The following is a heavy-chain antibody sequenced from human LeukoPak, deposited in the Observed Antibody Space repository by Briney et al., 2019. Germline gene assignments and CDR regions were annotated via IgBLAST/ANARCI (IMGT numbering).Heavy chain of an antibody. V-gene: IGHV1-2*02. J-gene: IGHJ2*01. Sequence: ASVKVSCKASGYTFTGYYMHWVRQAPGQGLEWMGWINPNSGVTNSIQKFQGRVTMTTETSTSTAYMELWSLRSDDTAVYYCARDPSNTSGRFWYLDVWGRGTLVTVSA. CDR1: GYTFTGYY. CDR2: INPNSGVT. CDR3: ARDPSNTSGRFWYLDV. D-gene: IGHD6-19*01.